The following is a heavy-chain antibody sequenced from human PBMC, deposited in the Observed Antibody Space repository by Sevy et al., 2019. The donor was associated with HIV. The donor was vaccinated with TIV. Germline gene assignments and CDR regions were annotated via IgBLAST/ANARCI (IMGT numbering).Heavy chain of an antibody. J-gene: IGHJ5*01. Sequence: ASVKVSGKASGYMFAIYDINWVRQAPGQGPEWMGWMNPNSGKTGYAQKLRDRITMTRDISKNTAYLEVGDLRAEDTAKSYCTRARASTLYDEGVSMAYNWFDPWGQGTLVTVSS. V-gene: IGHV1-8*01. CDR1: GYMFAIYD. CDR2: MNPNSGKT. D-gene: IGHD3-16*01. CDR3: TRARASTLYDEGVSMAYNWFDP.